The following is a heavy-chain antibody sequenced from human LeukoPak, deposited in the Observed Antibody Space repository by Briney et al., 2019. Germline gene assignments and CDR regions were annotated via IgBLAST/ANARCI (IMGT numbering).Heavy chain of an antibody. CDR3: AKAEYSNSWYLFDY. V-gene: IGHV3-64D*06. CDR1: GFTFSRYA. Sequence: PGGSLRLSCSASGFTFSRYAMHWVRQAPGKGLEYVSAISSSGGSTYYADSVKGRFTISRDNSKDTLYLQMSSLRAEDTAVYYCAKAEYSNSWYLFDYWGQGTLVTVSS. D-gene: IGHD6-13*01. J-gene: IGHJ4*02. CDR2: ISSSGGST.